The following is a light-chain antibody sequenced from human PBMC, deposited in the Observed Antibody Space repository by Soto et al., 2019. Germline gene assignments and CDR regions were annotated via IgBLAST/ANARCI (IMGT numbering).Light chain of an antibody. CDR1: SSDVGAYNY. Sequence: QSVLTQPASVSGPPGQSITISCTGTSSDVGAYNYVSWYQHHPGKAPRLVIYDVTNRPSGISDRFSGSKSGNTASLTISGLLAEDEADYYCTSYTSTSTYGFGTGTQLTVL. J-gene: IGLJ1*01. CDR2: DVT. V-gene: IGLV2-14*01. CDR3: TSYTSTSTYG.